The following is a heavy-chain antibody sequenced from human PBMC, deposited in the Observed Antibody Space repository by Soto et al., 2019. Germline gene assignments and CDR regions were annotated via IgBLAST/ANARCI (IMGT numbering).Heavy chain of an antibody. D-gene: IGHD4-17*01. Sequence: QVQLQASGPGLVKPSGTLSLTCAVSGCAISSRNWWSCVRQPPWKGLERIGEIYHSGSTNCNPSAKGRVTISVDKSNDKFSLKLSSVTAADTAVYYCARDTDYVVDYWGQGSLVTVS. CDR2: IYHSGST. V-gene: IGHV4-4*02. CDR3: ARDTDYVVDY. J-gene: IGHJ4*02. CDR1: GCAISSRNW.